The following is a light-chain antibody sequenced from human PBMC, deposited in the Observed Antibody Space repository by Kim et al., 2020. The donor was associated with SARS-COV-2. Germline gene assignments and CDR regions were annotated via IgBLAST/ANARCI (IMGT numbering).Light chain of an antibody. J-gene: IGKJ4*01. V-gene: IGKV1-27*01. CDR3: QKYNSAPLT. CDR2: TAS. Sequence: ASVVDRVTITCRASQGISNSLAWYQQKPGKVPKLLIYTASTLQSGVPSRFSGSGSGTNFTLTISSLQPDDVATYYCQKYNSAPLTFGGGTKVDIK. CDR1: QGISNS.